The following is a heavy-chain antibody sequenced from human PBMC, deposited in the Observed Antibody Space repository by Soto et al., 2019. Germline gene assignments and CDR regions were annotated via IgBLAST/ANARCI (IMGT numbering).Heavy chain of an antibody. D-gene: IGHD6-13*01. Sequence: GSLRLSCEASGFTFSVFDMHWVRQPTGKGLEWVSSIGTAGDTYYAVSVKGRFTISRDNAKNSLSLQINSLRAGDMAVYFCAKSQEIGTHFFDSWGQGTQVTVSS. CDR1: GFTFSVFD. CDR2: IGTAGDT. J-gene: IGHJ4*02. V-gene: IGHV3-13*01. CDR3: AKSQEIGTHFFDS.